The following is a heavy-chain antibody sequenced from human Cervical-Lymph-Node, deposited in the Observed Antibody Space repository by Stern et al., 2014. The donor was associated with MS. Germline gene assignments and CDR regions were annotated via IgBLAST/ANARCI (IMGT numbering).Heavy chain of an antibody. CDR1: GGSFSGYY. CDR3: ARGDAQRGSDS. D-gene: IGHD2-15*01. Sequence: QVQLQQWGAGLLKPSETLSLTCAVSGGSFSGYYWTWIRQPPGKGLEWIGEINHLGNTNYKSSLKSRVTISVNTSNNQFSLKLTSVTAADTAVYYCARGDAQRGSDSWGQGTLVTVSS. J-gene: IGHJ4*02. V-gene: IGHV4-34*01. CDR2: INHLGNT.